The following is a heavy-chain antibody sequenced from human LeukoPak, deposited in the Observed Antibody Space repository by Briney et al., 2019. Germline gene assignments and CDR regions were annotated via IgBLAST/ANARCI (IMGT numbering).Heavy chain of an antibody. CDR3: ARDKGSNSWVYDY. V-gene: IGHV4-59*01. Sequence: RSSETLSLTCTVSGGSISGYYWSWIRQPPGKGLEWIGYIYYSGSTNYNPSLKSRVTISIDTSKNQFSLKLSSVTAADTAVYYCARDKGSNSWVYDYWGQGTLVTVSS. CDR2: IYYSGST. CDR1: GGSISGYY. D-gene: IGHD1-26*01. J-gene: IGHJ4*02.